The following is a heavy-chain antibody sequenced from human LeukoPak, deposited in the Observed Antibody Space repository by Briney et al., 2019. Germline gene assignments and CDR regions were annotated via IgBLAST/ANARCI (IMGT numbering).Heavy chain of an antibody. CDR2: INHSGST. Sequence: PSETLSLTCAVYGGSFSGYYWSWIRQPPGKGLEWIGEINHSGSTNYNPSLKSRVTISVDTSKNQFSLKLSSVTAADTAVYYCARGEARDYGDTWSDYWGRGTLVTVSS. D-gene: IGHD4-17*01. J-gene: IGHJ4*02. CDR3: ARGEARDYGDTWSDY. CDR1: GGSFSGYY. V-gene: IGHV4-34*01.